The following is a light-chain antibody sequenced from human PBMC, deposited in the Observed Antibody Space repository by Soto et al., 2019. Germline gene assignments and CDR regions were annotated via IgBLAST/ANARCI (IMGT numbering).Light chain of an antibody. Sequence: EIVLTQSPGTLSLAQGERATLSCRASQSVSSSYLAWYQQKPGQAPRLLIDGASSRATGIPDRFSGSGSGTDFPLTIRRLEPEDLAVYYCQQYGSSPWTFGQGTKVEIK. V-gene: IGKV3-20*01. J-gene: IGKJ1*01. CDR1: QSVSSSY. CDR2: GAS. CDR3: QQYGSSPWT.